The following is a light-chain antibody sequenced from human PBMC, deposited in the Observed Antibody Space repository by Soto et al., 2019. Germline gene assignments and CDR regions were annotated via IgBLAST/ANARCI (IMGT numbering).Light chain of an antibody. Sequence: AIRMTQSPSSLSASTGDRVTITCRASQGISSYLAWYQQKPGKAPKXVIYAASTLQSGVPSRFSGSGSGTDFTLTISCLQSEDFATYYCQQYYSYTLTFGGGTKVDIK. CDR2: AAS. CDR1: QGISSY. J-gene: IGKJ4*01. CDR3: QQYYSYTLT. V-gene: IGKV1-8*01.